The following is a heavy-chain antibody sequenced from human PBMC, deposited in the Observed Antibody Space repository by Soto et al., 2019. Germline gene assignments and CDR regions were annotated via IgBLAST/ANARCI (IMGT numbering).Heavy chain of an antibody. V-gene: IGHV1-18*01. CDR1: GYTFNSYG. Sequence: ASVKVSCKASGYTFNSYGISWVRQAPGQGLEWMGWISAYNGNTNYAQKLQGRVTMTTDTSTSTAYMELRSLRSDDTAVYYCARDTTNLGAFDIWGQGTMVTVSS. D-gene: IGHD1-26*01. J-gene: IGHJ3*02. CDR3: ARDTTNLGAFDI. CDR2: ISAYNGNT.